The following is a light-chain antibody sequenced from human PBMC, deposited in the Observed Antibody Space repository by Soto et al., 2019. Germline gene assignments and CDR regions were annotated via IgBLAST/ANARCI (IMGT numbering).Light chain of an antibody. J-gene: IGKJ2*02. CDR3: QQRSNWPRGT. CDR2: DAS. Sequence: EIVLTQSPATLSLSPGEGATLSCRASQSVSSYLAWYQQKPGQAPRLLIYDASNRATGIPARFSGSGSGTDFTLTISSLEPEDFAVYYCQQRSNWPRGTFGQGTKLEIK. V-gene: IGKV3-11*01. CDR1: QSVSSY.